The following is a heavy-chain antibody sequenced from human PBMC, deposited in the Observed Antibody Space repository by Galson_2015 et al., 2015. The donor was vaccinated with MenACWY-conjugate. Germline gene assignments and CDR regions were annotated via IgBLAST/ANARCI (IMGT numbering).Heavy chain of an antibody. J-gene: IGHJ3*02. CDR3: ARVGEGTLFDAFDI. D-gene: IGHD1-14*01. V-gene: IGHV3-53*01. CDR2: IYSGGSI. Sequence: SLRLSCAASGFTVSSNYMSWARRAPGKGLEWVSVIYSGGSIYYADSVKGRFTISRDNAKNSLYLQMNSLRAEDTAVYYCARVGEGTLFDAFDIWGQGTMVTVSS. CDR1: GFTVSSNY.